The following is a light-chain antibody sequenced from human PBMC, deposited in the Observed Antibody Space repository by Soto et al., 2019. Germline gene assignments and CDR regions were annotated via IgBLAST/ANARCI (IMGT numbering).Light chain of an antibody. CDR3: QQYLSYPYT. CDR1: QGISSY. Sequence: ALRMTQSPSSFSASTGDRVTITCRASQGISSYLAWYQQKPGKAPKLLIYAAATLQRGAPSRFSASGSGTDVTLTISRLQSEDFATYYCQQYLSYPYTFGQGTKLEI. V-gene: IGKV1-8*01. CDR2: AAA. J-gene: IGKJ2*01.